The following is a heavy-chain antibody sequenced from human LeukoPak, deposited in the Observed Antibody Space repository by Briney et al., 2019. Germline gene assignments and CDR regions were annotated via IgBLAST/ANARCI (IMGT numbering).Heavy chain of an antibody. J-gene: IGHJ3*02. CDR1: GFTFSSYS. D-gene: IGHD3-9*01. Sequence: GGSLRLSCAASGFTFSSYSMNWVRQAPGKGLEWVSAISGSGGSTYYADSVKGRFTISRDNSKNTLYLQMNSLRAEDTAVYYCAKDFDRRVAPDAFDIWGQGTMVTVSS. CDR2: ISGSGGST. V-gene: IGHV3-23*01. CDR3: AKDFDRRVAPDAFDI.